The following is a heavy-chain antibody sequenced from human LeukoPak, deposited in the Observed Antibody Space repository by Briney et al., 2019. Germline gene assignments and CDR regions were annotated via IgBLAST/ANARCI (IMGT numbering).Heavy chain of an antibody. Sequence: SETLSLTCTVSGGSISSGDYYWSWIRRPPGKGLEWIGYIYYSGSTYYNPSLKSRVTISADTSKNQFSLKLSSVTAADTAVYYCARVNYGSRDFDYWGQGTLVTVSS. V-gene: IGHV4-30-4*01. CDR3: ARVNYGSRDFDY. J-gene: IGHJ4*02. CDR2: IYYSGST. D-gene: IGHD3-22*01. CDR1: GGSISSGDYY.